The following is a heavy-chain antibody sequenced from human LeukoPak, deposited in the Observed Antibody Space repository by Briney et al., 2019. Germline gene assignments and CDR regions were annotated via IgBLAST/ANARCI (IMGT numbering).Heavy chain of an antibody. CDR2: INHSGST. J-gene: IGHJ4*02. CDR3: ASRVLLWFGEPWKH. V-gene: IGHV4-34*01. Sequence: PSETLSLTCAVYGGSFSGYYWSWIRQPPGKGLEWIGEINHSGSTNYNPSLKSRVTISVDTSKNQFSLKLSSVTAADTAVYYCASRVLLWFGEPWKHWGQGTLVTVSS. CDR1: GGSFSGYY. D-gene: IGHD3-10*01.